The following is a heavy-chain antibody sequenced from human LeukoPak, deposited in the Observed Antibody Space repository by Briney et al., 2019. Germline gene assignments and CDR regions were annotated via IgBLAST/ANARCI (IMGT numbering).Heavy chain of an antibody. CDR1: AYTFTGYY. J-gene: IGHJ6*03. D-gene: IGHD1-26*01. Sequence: ASVKVSCKASAYTFTGYYMHWVRHAPGQGLERMGWINPNSGGTNYAQKFQGRVTMTRDTSISTAYMELSRLRSDDTAVYYCARGSAYSGSYYYYYYMDVWGKGTTVTVSS. V-gene: IGHV1-2*02. CDR3: ARGSAYSGSYYYYYYMDV. CDR2: INPNSGGT.